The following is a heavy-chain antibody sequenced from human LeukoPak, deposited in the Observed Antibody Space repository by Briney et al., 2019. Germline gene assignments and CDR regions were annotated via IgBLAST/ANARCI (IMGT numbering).Heavy chain of an antibody. J-gene: IGHJ4*02. V-gene: IGHV3-23*01. CDR2: ISGSGDST. D-gene: IGHD2-21*02. CDR1: GFTFSSYA. Sequence: PGGSLRLSCAASGFTFSSYAMSWVRQAPGKGLEWVSTISGSGDSTYYSESVKGRFTISRDNFKSILYLQMNNLRDEDSAIYYCAKDACVGDCNYHFDYWGQGTFVPVSS. CDR3: AKDACVGDCNYHFDY.